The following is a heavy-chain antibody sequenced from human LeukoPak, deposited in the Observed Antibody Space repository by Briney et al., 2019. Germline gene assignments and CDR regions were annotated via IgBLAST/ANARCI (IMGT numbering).Heavy chain of an antibody. V-gene: IGHV4-30-2*01. D-gene: IGHD3-22*01. CDR1: GGSISSGGYS. Sequence: SETLSLTCIVSGGSISSGGYSWSWIRQPPGKGLEWIGYIYHSGSTYYNPSLKSRVTISVDRSKNQFSLKLSSVTAADTAVYYCASGGNYYDSSGYFRFVFDYWGQGTLVTVSS. CDR3: ASGGNYYDSSGYFRFVFDY. CDR2: IYHSGST. J-gene: IGHJ4*02.